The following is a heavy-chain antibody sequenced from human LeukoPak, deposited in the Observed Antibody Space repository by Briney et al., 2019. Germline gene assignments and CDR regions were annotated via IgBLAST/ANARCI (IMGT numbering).Heavy chain of an antibody. CDR1: GFTFSDYY. CDR3: ARDFWSGSPD. V-gene: IGHV3-11*04. J-gene: IGHJ4*02. D-gene: IGHD3-3*01. Sequence: PGGSLRLSCAASGFTFSDYYMSWIRQAPGKGVEWVLYISSSVSTIYYPDSVKGRFTISRDNAKNSLYLQMNSLRVEDTAVYYCARDFWSGSPDWGQGTLVTVSS. CDR2: ISSSVSTI.